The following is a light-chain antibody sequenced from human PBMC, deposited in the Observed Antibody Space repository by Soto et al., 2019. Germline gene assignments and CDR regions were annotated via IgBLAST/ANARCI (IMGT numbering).Light chain of an antibody. J-gene: IGLJ1*01. CDR3: SSYTSSSTPYV. V-gene: IGLV2-14*01. CDR1: SSDVGGYNY. CDR2: DVS. Sequence: QSALTQPASVSGSPGQSITISCTGTSSDVGGYNYVSRYQQHPGKAPKLMIYDVSNRPSGVSNRFSGSKSGNTASLTISGRQAEDEADYYCSSYTSSSTPYVLGTGTKVTVL.